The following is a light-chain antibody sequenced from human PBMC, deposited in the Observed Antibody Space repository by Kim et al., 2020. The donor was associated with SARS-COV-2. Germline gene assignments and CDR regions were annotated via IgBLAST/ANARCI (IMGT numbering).Light chain of an antibody. CDR3: QQSSSLFYT. J-gene: IGKJ2*01. CDR2: GAS. CDR1: QSVGTS. V-gene: IGKV1-39*01. Sequence: DIQMTQSPSSLSASVGDRVSITCRASQSVGTSLNWYQHKPGRAPEVLIYGASNLQGGVPSRFSGSGSGTLFTLTITSLQPEDFATYYCQQSSSLFYTFGQGTKLEI.